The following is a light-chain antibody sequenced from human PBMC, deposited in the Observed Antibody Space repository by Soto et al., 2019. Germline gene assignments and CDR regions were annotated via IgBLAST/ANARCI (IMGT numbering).Light chain of an antibody. Sequence: EIVLTQSPGTLSLSPGERATLYCRASQSVSSNLAWYRQKPGQAPRLLIFDASSRATGIPDRFSGSGSGTDFTLAITRLEPEDSAVYYCQQFGTLPLTFGGGTKVEIK. J-gene: IGKJ4*01. CDR2: DAS. V-gene: IGKV3-20*01. CDR1: QSVSSN. CDR3: QQFGTLPLT.